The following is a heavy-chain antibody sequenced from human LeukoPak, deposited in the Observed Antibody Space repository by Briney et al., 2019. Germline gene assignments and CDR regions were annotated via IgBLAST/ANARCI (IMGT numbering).Heavy chain of an antibody. CDR1: GFTFDDYG. CDR2: NSWNRGSI. CDR3: AKGGGSGYYYYGMDV. V-gene: IGHV3-9*01. D-gene: IGHD3-10*01. Sequence: SLRLSFAASGFTFDDYGMDSVRQGPGQGLEWVSRNSWNRGSIGYADSVKGRFTISRDNAKNSLYLQMNSLRAEDTALYYCAKGGGSGYYYYGMDVWGKGTTVTVSS. J-gene: IGHJ6*04.